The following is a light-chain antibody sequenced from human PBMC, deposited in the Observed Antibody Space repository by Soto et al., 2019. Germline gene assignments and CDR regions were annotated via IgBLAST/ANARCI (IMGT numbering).Light chain of an antibody. J-gene: IGKJ1*01. CDR1: ETINTL. Sequence: DIQMTQSPSTLSASVGDRVTLTCRASETINTLLAWYQQKPGKAPKILIYEASSLQSGVPSRFSGSGSGTEFTLTVSSLQSDDFATYYCQQYYSYPWTFGPGTKVEIK. CDR3: QQYYSYPWT. V-gene: IGKV1-5*03. CDR2: EAS.